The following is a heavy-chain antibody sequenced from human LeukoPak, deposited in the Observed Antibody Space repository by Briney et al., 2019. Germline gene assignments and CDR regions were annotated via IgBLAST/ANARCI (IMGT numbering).Heavy chain of an antibody. D-gene: IGHD5-24*01. Sequence: GSLRLSFAAPGVTFSCFAMHWGRPASGKGVGWGGRIRSKANSYATAYAASVKGRFTISRDDSKNTAYLQMNSLKTEDTAVYYCTRLWDGYNPFDYWGQGTLVTVSS. J-gene: IGHJ4*02. CDR3: TRLWDGYNPFDY. V-gene: IGHV3-73*01. CDR2: IRSKANSYAT. CDR1: GVTFSCFA.